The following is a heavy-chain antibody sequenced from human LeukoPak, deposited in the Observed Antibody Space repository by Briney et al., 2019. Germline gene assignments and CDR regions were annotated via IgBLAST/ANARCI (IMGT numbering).Heavy chain of an antibody. CDR1: GGSFSGYY. J-gene: IGHJ4*02. V-gene: IGHV4-34*01. Sequence: SETLSLTCAVYGGSFSGYYWSWIRQPPGKGLEWIGEINHSGSTNYNPSLKSRVTISVDTSKNQFSLKLSSVTAADTAVYYCARYTLPRIPPYSSGSYSRDYWGQGTLVTVSS. CDR2: INHSGST. CDR3: ARYTLPRIPPYSSGSYSRDY. D-gene: IGHD3-10*01.